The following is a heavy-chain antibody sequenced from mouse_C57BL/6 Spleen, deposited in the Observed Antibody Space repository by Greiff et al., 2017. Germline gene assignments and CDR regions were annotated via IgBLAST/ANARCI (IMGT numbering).Heavy chain of an antibody. CDR1: GYAFSSSW. V-gene: IGHV1-82*01. D-gene: IGHD2-10*02. Sequence: QVQLQQSGPELVKPGASVKISCKASGYAFSSSWMNWVKQRPGKGLEWIGRIYPGDGDTNYNGKFKGKATLTADTSSSTAYLQLSSLTSEDSAVCFCARPYGNYVDYYGMDYWGQGTSGTVSS. CDR3: ARPYGNYVDYYGMDY. J-gene: IGHJ4*01. CDR2: IYPGDGDT.